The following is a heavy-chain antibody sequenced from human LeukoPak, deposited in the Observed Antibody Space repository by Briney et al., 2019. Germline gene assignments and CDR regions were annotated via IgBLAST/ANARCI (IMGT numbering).Heavy chain of an antibody. CDR3: ARLSMVGATTLFDY. V-gene: IGHV4-39*01. CDR2: IYYSGST. Sequence: PSETLSLTCTVSGGSISSSSYYWGWIRQPPGKGLEWIGSIYYSGSTYYNPSLKSRVTISVDTSKNQFSLKLSSVTAADTAVYYCARLSMVGATTLFDYWGQGTLVTVSS. J-gene: IGHJ4*02. CDR1: GGSISSSSYY. D-gene: IGHD1-26*01.